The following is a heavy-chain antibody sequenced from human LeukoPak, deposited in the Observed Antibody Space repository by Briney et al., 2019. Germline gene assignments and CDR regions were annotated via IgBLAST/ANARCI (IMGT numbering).Heavy chain of an antibody. CDR2: IIPIFGTA. V-gene: IGHV1-69*13. CDR3: ARARSFDFEYCVLDFSAEEVCDAFDI. D-gene: IGHD2/OR15-2a*01. CDR1: GGTFSSYA. J-gene: IGHJ3*02. Sequence: SVKVSCKASGGTFSSYAISWVRQAPGQGLEWMGGIIPIFGTANYAQKLQGRVTIIADESTSTAYMELSSLRSEDTAVYYCARARSFDFEYCVLDFSAEEVCDAFDIWGQGTMVTVSS.